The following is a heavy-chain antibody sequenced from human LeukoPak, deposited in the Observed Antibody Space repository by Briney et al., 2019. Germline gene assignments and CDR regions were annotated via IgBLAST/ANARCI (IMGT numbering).Heavy chain of an antibody. CDR2: ISSSSSYI. J-gene: IGHJ6*03. CDR3: ARGRLSGMDV. V-gene: IGHV3-21*01. Sequence: PGGSLRPSCAASGFTFSSYSMNWVRQAPGKGLEWVSSISSSSSYIYYADSVKGRFTLSRDNANNSLYLQMNSLRAEDTAVYYCARGRLSGMDVWGKGTTVTVSS. CDR1: GFTFSSYS.